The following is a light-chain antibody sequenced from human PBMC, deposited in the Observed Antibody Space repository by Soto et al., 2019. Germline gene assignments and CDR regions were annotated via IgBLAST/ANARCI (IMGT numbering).Light chain of an antibody. CDR3: QQYGSSPGYT. Sequence: EIVLTQSPDILSLSPGERATLSCRASQSVRSSYLAWYQQRPGQAPRLLIYGASSRATGIPDRFSGDGSGTDFTLPISRLEPEDFAVYYCQQYGSSPGYTFGQGTKLEIK. CDR1: QSVRSSY. CDR2: GAS. J-gene: IGKJ2*01. V-gene: IGKV3-20*01.